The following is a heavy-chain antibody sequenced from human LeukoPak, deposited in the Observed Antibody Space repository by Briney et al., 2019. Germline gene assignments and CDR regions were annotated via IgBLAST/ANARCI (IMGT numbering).Heavy chain of an antibody. J-gene: IGHJ4*02. D-gene: IGHD2-2*01. CDR1: GFTFSSYA. CDR3: ASPRAMYYFDY. CDR2: ISYDGSNK. V-gene: IGHV3-30-3*01. Sequence: GGSLRLSCAASGFTFSSYAMHWVRQAPGKGLEWVAVISYDGSNKYYADSVKGRFTISRDNSKNTLYLQMNSLRAEDTAVYYCASPRAMYYFDYWGQGTLVTVSS.